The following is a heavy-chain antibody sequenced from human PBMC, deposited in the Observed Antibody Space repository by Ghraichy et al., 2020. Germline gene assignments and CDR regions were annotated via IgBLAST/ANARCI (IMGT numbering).Heavy chain of an antibody. CDR2: IYYSGST. J-gene: IGHJ4*02. D-gene: IGHD4-17*01. CDR3: ARRTSDYGDYVDY. Sequence: ESLNISCTVSGGSISSSSYYWGWIRQPPGKGLEGIGSIYYSGSTYYNPSLKSRVTISVDTSKNQFSLKLSSVTAADTAVYYCARRTSDYGDYVDYWGQGTLVTVSS. V-gene: IGHV4-39*01. CDR1: GGSISSSSYY.